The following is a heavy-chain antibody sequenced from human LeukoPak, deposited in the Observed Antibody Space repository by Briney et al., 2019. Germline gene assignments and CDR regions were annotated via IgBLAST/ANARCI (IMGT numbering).Heavy chain of an antibody. D-gene: IGHD1-26*01. J-gene: IGHJ3*02. CDR3: ARVGGSYFLHAFDI. CDR1: GGSISSYY. V-gene: IGHV4-59*12. CDR2: IYYSGST. Sequence: SETLSLTCTVSGGSISSYYWSWIRQPPGKGLEWIGYIYYSGSTNYNPSLKSRVTISVDKSKNQFSLKLSSVTAADTAVYYCARVGGSYFLHAFDIWGQGTMVTVSS.